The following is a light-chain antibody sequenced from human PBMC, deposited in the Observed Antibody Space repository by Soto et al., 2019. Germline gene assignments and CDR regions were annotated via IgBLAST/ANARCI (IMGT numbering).Light chain of an antibody. CDR2: GAS. V-gene: IGKV3-20*01. CDR1: QSVSNNY. CDR3: HQYGNSPWT. Sequence: EIVLTQSPGTLSLSPGERATLSCRASQSVSNNYLAWYQQRPGQAPRLLTYGASSRAIGIPDRFSGSGSGTDLTLTINRLEPEDFAVYYCHQYGNSPWTFGQGTKVEIK. J-gene: IGKJ1*01.